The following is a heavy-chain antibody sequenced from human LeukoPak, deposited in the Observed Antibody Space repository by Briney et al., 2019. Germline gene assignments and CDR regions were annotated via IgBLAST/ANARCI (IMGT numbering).Heavy chain of an antibody. CDR3: ARGPKYSYGPPRDY. CDR2: IYYSGST. J-gene: IGHJ4*02. Sequence: SETLSLTCTVSGGSVSSGSYYWSWIRQPPGKGLEWIGYIYYSGSTNYNPSLKSRVTISVDTSKNQFSLKLSSVTAADTAVYYCARGPKYSYGPPRDYWGQGTLVTASS. V-gene: IGHV4-61*01. D-gene: IGHD5-18*01. CDR1: GGSVSSGSYY.